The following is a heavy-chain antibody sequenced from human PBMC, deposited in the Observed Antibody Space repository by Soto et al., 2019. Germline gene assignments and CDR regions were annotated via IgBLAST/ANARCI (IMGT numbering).Heavy chain of an antibody. V-gene: IGHV3-11*01. J-gene: IGHJ4*02. Sequence: LSLTCAVSGGSIGSSNWWSWVRQAPGKGLEWVSYISSSGSTVYYADSVKGRFTISRDNAKNSLYLQMNSLRAEDTAVYYCAIGMATTKDNFDYWGQGTLVTVSS. CDR3: AIGMATTKDNFDY. D-gene: IGHD5-12*01. CDR2: ISSSGSTV. CDR1: GGSIGSSNW.